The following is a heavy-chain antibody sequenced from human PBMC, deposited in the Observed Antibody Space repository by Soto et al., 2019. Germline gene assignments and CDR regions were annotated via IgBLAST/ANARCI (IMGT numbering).Heavy chain of an antibody. CDR1: YY. V-gene: IGHV4-39*01. D-gene: IGHD6-25*01. CDR2: IYYSGST. Sequence: YYWRRISQPPGKGLEWIGSIYYSGSTYYNPSLKSRVTISVDTSKNQFSLKLSSVTAADTAVYYCAALPATTMPPDYWGQGTLVTVSS. J-gene: IGHJ4*02. CDR3: AALPATTMPPDY.